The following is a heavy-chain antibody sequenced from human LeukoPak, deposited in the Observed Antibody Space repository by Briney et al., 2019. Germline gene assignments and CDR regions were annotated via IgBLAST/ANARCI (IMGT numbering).Heavy chain of an antibody. CDR2: IYYSGST. CDR3: ARVYSSGWQAYYYMDV. Sequence: PSETLSLTCTVSGGSISSYYWSWIRQPPGKGLEWIGYIYYSGSTNYNPSLKSRVTISVDTSKNQFSLKLSSVTAADTAVYYCARVYSSGWQAYYYMDVWGKGTAVTVSS. CDR1: GGSISSYY. D-gene: IGHD6-19*01. J-gene: IGHJ6*03. V-gene: IGHV4-59*01.